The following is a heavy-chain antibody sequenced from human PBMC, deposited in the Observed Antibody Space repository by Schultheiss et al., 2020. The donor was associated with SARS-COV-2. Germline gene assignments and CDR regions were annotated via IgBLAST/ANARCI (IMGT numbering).Heavy chain of an antibody. D-gene: IGHD5-12*01. CDR2: IKSKTDGGTT. CDR3: TTDPEPDIVATLPADY. CDR1: GFTFSNAW. J-gene: IGHJ4*02. V-gene: IGHV3-15*01. Sequence: GGSLRLSCAASGFTFSNAWMSWVRQAPGKGLEWVGRIKSKTDGGTTDYAAPVKGRFTISRDDSKNTLYLQMNSLKTEDTAVYYCTTDPEPDIVATLPADYWGQGTLVTVSS.